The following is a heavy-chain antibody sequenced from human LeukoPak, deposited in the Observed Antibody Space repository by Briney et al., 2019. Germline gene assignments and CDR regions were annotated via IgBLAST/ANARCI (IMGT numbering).Heavy chain of an antibody. CDR2: ISSNGGST. D-gene: IGHD6-13*01. J-gene: IGHJ3*02. CDR3: ARVEVTYSSSWYNAFDI. V-gene: IGHV3-64*01. Sequence: AGGALRLSCAASGFTFSSYGMHWVRQAPGKGLEYVSAISSNGGSTYYANSVKGRFTISRDNSKNTLYLQMGSLRAEDMAVYYCARVEVTYSSSWYNAFDIWGQGTMVTVSS. CDR1: GFTFSSYG.